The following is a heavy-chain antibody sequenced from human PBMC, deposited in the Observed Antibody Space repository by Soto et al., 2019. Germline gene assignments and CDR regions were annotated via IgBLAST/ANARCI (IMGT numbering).Heavy chain of an antibody. CDR2: INSDGSST. D-gene: IGHD7-27*01. V-gene: IGHV3-74*01. J-gene: IGHJ6*02. Sequence: TGGSLRLSCAASGFTFSSCWMHWVRQAPGKGLVWVSRINSDGSSTSYADSVKGRFTISRDNAKNTLYLQMNSLRAEDTAVYYCARVPGDYYYYGMDVWGQGTTVTVSS. CDR3: ARVPGDYYYYGMDV. CDR1: GFTFSSCW.